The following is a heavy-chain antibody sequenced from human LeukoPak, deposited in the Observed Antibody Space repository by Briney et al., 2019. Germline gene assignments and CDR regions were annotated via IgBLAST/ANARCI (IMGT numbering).Heavy chain of an antibody. CDR1: GFTFSSYA. J-gene: IGHJ4*02. D-gene: IGHD2-8*02. V-gene: IGHV3-30*04. Sequence: PGGSLRLSCAASGFTFSSYAMHWVRQAPGKGLEWVAVISYDGSNKYYADSVKGRFTISRDNSKNTLYLQMNSLRAEDTAVYYCARGHKVRGVPGGDYWGQGTLVTVSS. CDR3: ARGHKVRGVPGGDY. CDR2: ISYDGSNK.